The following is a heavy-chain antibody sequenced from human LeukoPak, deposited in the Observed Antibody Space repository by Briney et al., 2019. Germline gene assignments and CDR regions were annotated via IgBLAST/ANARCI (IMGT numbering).Heavy chain of an antibody. Sequence: GGSLRLSCAASGFTPSSYWMHWVHQAPGEGLVWVSRIDPDGSTTNYADSVKGRFTTSRDNAKNTLYLQMNSLRAEDTALYYCTRVQAGRAGLMDVWGRGTTVTVSS. CDR1: GFTPSSYW. CDR2: IDPDGSTT. J-gene: IGHJ6*02. CDR3: TRVQAGRAGLMDV. D-gene: IGHD6-13*01. V-gene: IGHV3-74*01.